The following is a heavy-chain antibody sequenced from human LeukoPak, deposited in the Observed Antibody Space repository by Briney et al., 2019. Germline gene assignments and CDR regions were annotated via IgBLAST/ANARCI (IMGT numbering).Heavy chain of an antibody. CDR3: AKDQPDYGSGNYEDS. CDR1: GFTFSSYG. CDR2: IRYDRSTK. Sequence: PGGSLRLSCVASGFTFSSYGMHWVRRAPGKGLEWVAFIRYDRSTKYADSVKGRFTISRDNSKNMLFLQLNSVTTEDTALYYCAKDQPDYGSGNYEDSWGQGTLVTVSS. J-gene: IGHJ4*02. D-gene: IGHD3-10*01. V-gene: IGHV3-30*02.